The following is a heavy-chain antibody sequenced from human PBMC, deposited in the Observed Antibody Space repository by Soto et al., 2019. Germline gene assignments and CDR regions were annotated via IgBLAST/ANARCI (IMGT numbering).Heavy chain of an antibody. J-gene: IGHJ4*02. Sequence: EVQLLESGGGLVQPGGSLRLSCAASGFTFSSYAMSWVRQAPGKGLEWVSGISGSGGSTYYADSVKGRFTITRDNSKNTRYRQMSGLSAEDTAVDYCAKDLAAEGPGAFDYWGQGTLVTVSS. D-gene: IGHD1-26*01. CDR1: GFTFSSYA. CDR2: ISGSGGST. CDR3: AKDLAAEGPGAFDY. V-gene: IGHV3-23*01.